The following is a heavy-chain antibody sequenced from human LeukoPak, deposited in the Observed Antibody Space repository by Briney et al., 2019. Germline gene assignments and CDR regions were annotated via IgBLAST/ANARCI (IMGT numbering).Heavy chain of an antibody. CDR1: GFTFSGYG. CDR3: AKARYPEYSSSWEATYYFDY. Sequence: GGSLRLSCAASGFTFSGYGMHWVRQAPGKGLEWVAFIRYDGSNKYYADSVKGRFTISRDNSKNTLYLQMNSLRAEDTAVYYCAKARYPEYSSSWEATYYFDYWGQGTLVTVSS. CDR2: IRYDGSNK. D-gene: IGHD6-6*01. J-gene: IGHJ4*02. V-gene: IGHV3-30*02.